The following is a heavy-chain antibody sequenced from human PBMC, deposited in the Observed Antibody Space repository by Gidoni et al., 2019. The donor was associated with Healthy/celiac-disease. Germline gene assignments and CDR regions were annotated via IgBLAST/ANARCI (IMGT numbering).Heavy chain of an antibody. D-gene: IGHD6-6*01. CDR3: ARVRRQLVPFDY. V-gene: IGHV3-7*03. Sequence: EVQLVASGGGLVQTGGSLRLCGAASGCTFSSYWLSWVRQAPGKALECVANIKQDGSAKYYVVSVKGRFTISRDNATNSLYLPMNTLRAEDTAVYYCARVRRQLVPFDYWGQGTLVTVSS. J-gene: IGHJ4*02. CDR2: IKQDGSAK. CDR1: GCTFSSYW.